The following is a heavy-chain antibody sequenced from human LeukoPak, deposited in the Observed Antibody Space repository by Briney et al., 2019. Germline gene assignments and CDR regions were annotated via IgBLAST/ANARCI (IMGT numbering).Heavy chain of an antibody. V-gene: IGHV3-30*18. J-gene: IGHJ6*02. CDR2: ISYDGSNK. Sequence: GGSLRLSCAASGFTFSSYGMHWVRQAPGKGLEWVAVISYDGSNKYYADSVKGRFTISRDNSKNTLYLQMNSLRAGDTAVYYCAKAGFDSSSSSGMDVWGQGTTVTVSS. D-gene: IGHD6-6*01. CDR1: GFTFSSYG. CDR3: AKAGFDSSSSSGMDV.